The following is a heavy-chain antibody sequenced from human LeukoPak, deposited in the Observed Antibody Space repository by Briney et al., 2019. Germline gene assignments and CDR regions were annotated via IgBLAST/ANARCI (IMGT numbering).Heavy chain of an antibody. CDR1: DGSFGPYY. Sequence: SETLSLTCAVSDGSFGPYYWSWIRQPPGKGLEYIGESNHSGSTNYNPSLKGRVTISVDKSKNQFSLRLSSLTAADTAVYFCARHDGSGPRVVPAAIFDYWGQGTLVTVSS. V-gene: IGHV4-34*01. J-gene: IGHJ4*02. CDR2: SNHSGST. CDR3: ARHDGSGPRVVPAAIFDY. D-gene: IGHD2-2*01.